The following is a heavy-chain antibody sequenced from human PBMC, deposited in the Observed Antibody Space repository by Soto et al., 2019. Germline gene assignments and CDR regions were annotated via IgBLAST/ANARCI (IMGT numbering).Heavy chain of an antibody. Sequence: GGSLRLSCAASGFTFSSYGMHWVRQAPGKGLEWVAVIWYDGSNKYYADSVKGRFTISRDNSKNTLYLQMNSLRAEDTAVYYCARDSLRYSSSWDLFMDVWGKGTTVTVSS. J-gene: IGHJ6*03. CDR1: GFTFSSYG. CDR3: ARDSLRYSSSWDLFMDV. CDR2: IWYDGSNK. D-gene: IGHD6-13*01. V-gene: IGHV3-33*01.